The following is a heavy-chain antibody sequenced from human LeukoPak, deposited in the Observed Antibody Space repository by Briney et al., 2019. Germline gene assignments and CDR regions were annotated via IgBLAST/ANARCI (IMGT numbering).Heavy chain of an antibody. CDR3: ASKAYYYDSSGYSPFDY. J-gene: IGHJ4*02. CDR1: GGSISSYY. CDR2: IYYSGST. D-gene: IGHD3-22*01. Sequence: SETLSLTCTVSGGSISSYYWSWIRQPPGKGLEWIGYIYYSGSTNYNPSLKSRVTISVDTSKNQSSLKLSSVTAADTAVYYCASKAYYYDSSGYSPFDYWGQGTLVTVSS. V-gene: IGHV4-59*01.